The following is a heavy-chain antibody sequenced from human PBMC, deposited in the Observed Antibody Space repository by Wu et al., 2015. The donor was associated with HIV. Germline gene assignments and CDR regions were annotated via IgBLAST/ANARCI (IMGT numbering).Heavy chain of an antibody. V-gene: IGHV1-2*02. CDR2: INPHSADT. D-gene: IGHD6-19*01. CDR3: ARGGFGIAVAGTRGWFDP. J-gene: IGHJ5*02. CDR1: GYTFGAFY. Sequence: QVQLVQSGAEVKKPGASVKVSCEASGYTFGAFYIHWVRQAPGQGLEWMGWINPHSADTIYAQKFQGRVTMTRDTSISTAYMELSRLRSDDTAVYYCARGGFGIAVAGTRGWFDPWGQGTLVTVSS.